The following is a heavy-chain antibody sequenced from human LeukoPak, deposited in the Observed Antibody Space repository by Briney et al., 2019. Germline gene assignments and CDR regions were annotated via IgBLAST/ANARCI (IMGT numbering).Heavy chain of an antibody. CDR3: ARVLRFDNDFWSGSPIGFDY. J-gene: IGHJ4*02. CDR2: INPNSGDT. V-gene: IGHV1-2*02. CDR1: GYTFTGYY. Sequence: ASVNVSCKAAGYTFTGYYIHWVRQAPGQGLEWMGGINPNSGDTNYAQKFQGRVTITRDTSISTAYMELSRLTSDDTAVYYCARVLRFDNDFWSGSPIGFDYWGQGTLVTVSS. D-gene: IGHD3-3*01.